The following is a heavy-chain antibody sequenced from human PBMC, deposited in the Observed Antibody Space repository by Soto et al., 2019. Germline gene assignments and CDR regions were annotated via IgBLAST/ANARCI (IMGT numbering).Heavy chain of an antibody. V-gene: IGHV3-23*01. D-gene: IGHD3-10*01. CDR2: ISGSGGST. Sequence: EVQLLESGGGLVQPGGSLRLSCEASGFTFSSYAMSWVRQAPGKGLEWVSAISGSGGSTYYADSVKGRFTISRDNSKNALYRQMNSLRAEDTAVYYCAKGGSGRCGVSFIWFDPWGQGTLVTVSS. CDR3: AKGGSGRCGVSFIWFDP. CDR1: GFTFSSYA. J-gene: IGHJ5*02.